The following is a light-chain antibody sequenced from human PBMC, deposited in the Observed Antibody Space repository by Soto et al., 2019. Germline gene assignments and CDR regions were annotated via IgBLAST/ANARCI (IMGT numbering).Light chain of an antibody. V-gene: IGLV2-14*01. Sequence: QSALTQPASVSGSPGQSITISCTGTSSDVDGYNYVSWYQQHPGKAPKLMIFEVNNRPSGVSNRFSGSKSGNTASLTISGLQAEDKADYYCSSYTSSSTLVFGGGTQLTVL. CDR2: EVN. J-gene: IGLJ3*02. CDR1: SSDVDGYNY. CDR3: SSYTSSSTLV.